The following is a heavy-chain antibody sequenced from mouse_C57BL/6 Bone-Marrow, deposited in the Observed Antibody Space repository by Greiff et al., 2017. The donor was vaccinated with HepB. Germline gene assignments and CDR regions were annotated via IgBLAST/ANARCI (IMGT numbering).Heavy chain of an antibody. CDR1: GFTFSSYA. V-gene: IGHV5-4*03. CDR2: ISDGGSYT. CDR3: ARSLDSSGQVDYYAMDY. D-gene: IGHD3-2*02. Sequence: EVNVVESGGGLVKPGGSLKLSCAASGFTFSSYAMSWVRQTPEKRLEWVATISDGGSYTYYPDNVKGRFTISRDNAKNHLYLQMSHLKSEDTAMYYCARSLDSSGQVDYYAMDYWGQGTSVTVSS. J-gene: IGHJ4*01.